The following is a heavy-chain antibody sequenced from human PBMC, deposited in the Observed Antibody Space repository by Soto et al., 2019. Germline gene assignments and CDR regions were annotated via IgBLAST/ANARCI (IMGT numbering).Heavy chain of an antibody. Sequence: EVQLLESGGGLVQPGGSLRLSCAGSGFIFRNYGMSWVRQAPGKGLEWVSAISGDGTGTYYADSVKGRFAISRDNSRNTLYLQMSSLRAEDTALYYCVSYDVLTGYDHWGQGTLVTVSS. J-gene: IGHJ5*02. D-gene: IGHD3-9*01. V-gene: IGHV3-23*01. CDR1: GFIFRNYG. CDR2: ISGDGTGT. CDR3: VSYDVLTGYDH.